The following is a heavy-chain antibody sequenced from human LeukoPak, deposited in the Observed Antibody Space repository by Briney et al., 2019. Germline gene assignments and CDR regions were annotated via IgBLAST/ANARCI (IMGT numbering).Heavy chain of an antibody. CDR1: GYTFTSYD. CDR3: ARGHSYDFWSGRPKSKNFDY. D-gene: IGHD3-3*01. Sequence: GASVKVSCKASGYTFTSYDINWVRQATGQGLEWMGWMNPNSGNTGYAQKFQGRVTITRNTSISTAYMELSSLRSEDTAVYYCARGHSYDFWSGRPKSKNFDYWGQGALVIVSS. J-gene: IGHJ4*02. V-gene: IGHV1-8*03. CDR2: MNPNSGNT.